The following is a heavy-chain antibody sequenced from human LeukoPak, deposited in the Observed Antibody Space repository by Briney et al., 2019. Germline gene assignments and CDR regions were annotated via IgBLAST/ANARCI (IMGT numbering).Heavy chain of an antibody. J-gene: IGHJ3*02. V-gene: IGHV3-7*03. D-gene: IGHD3-16*01. CDR2: VDQDGSEK. CDR3: ARGWASSRRKAFNI. CDR1: GFIFNSYW. Sequence: GGSLRLSCAASGFIFNSYWMNWLRQAPGKGLEWVANVDQDGSEKYYVGSVKGRFTISRDNAKNSLYLQMNSLRVEDTAVYYCARGWASSRRKAFNIWGQGTIVTVSS.